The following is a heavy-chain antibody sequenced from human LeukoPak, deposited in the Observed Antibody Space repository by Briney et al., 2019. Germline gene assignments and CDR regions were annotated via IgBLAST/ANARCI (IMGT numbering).Heavy chain of an antibody. CDR1: GYTFTGYY. CDR2: INPNSGGT. J-gene: IGHJ3*02. CDR3: ARSYHSSSWYLDAFDI. D-gene: IGHD6-13*01. Sequence: ASVKVSCKASGYTFTGYYMHWVRQAPGQGLEWMGWINPNSGGTNYAQKFQGRVTMTRDTSISTAYMELSRLRSDDTAVYYCARSYHSSSWYLDAFDIWGQGTMVTVSS. V-gene: IGHV1-2*02.